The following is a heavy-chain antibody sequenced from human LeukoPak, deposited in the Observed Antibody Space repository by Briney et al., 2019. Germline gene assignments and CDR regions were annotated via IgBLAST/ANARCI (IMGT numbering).Heavy chain of an antibody. V-gene: IGHV4-4*02. D-gene: IGHD3-3*01. CDR1: SGSISSSNW. J-gene: IGHJ5*02. CDR3: ASRPYDFWSGYGNWFDP. Sequence: PSETLSLTCTVSSGSISSSNWWSWVRQPPGKGLEWIGEIYHSGSTNYNPSLKSRVTISVDKSKNQFSLKLSSVTAADTAVYYCASRPYDFWSGYGNWFDPWGQGTLVTVSS. CDR2: IYHSGST.